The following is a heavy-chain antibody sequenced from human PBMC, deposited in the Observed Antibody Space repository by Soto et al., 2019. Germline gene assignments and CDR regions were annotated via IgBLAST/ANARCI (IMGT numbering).Heavy chain of an antibody. CDR3: ARQGFGATHGLVDV. J-gene: IGHJ6*02. V-gene: IGHV4-30-2*01. Sequence: SETLSLTCAVSGVSISSGGYSWSWIRQPPGKGLELIGYINHSGNTNYNPSLRSRVTISVDTSKNQFSLKLTSVTVADTALYYCARQGFGATHGLVDVWGQGTTVTVSS. CDR2: INHSGNT. CDR1: GVSISSGGYS. D-gene: IGHD3-10*01.